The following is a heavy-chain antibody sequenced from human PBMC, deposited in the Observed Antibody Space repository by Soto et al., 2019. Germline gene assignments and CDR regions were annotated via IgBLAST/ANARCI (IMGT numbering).Heavy chain of an antibody. Sequence: SETLSLTCAVYGGSFSGCYWSWIRQPPGKGLEWIGEINHSGSTNYNPSLKSRVTISVDTSKNQFSLKLSSVTAADTAVYYCARAHIVLMVYAIPIYNWFDPWGQGTLVTISS. CDR3: ARAHIVLMVYAIPIYNWFDP. V-gene: IGHV4-34*01. D-gene: IGHD2-8*01. J-gene: IGHJ5*02. CDR1: GGSFSGCY. CDR2: INHSGST.